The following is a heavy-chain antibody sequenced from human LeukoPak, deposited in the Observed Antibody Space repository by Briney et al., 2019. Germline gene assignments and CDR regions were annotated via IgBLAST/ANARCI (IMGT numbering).Heavy chain of an antibody. Sequence: GGSLRLSCAASGFTFSSYAMSWVRQAPGKGLEWVSAISGSGGSTYYADSVKGRFTISRDNSKNTLYLQMNSLRAEDTALYYCAKDSGSSWFEGRDYWGQGTLVTASS. D-gene: IGHD6-13*01. J-gene: IGHJ4*02. V-gene: IGHV3-23*01. CDR3: AKDSGSSWFEGRDY. CDR1: GFTFSSYA. CDR2: ISGSGGST.